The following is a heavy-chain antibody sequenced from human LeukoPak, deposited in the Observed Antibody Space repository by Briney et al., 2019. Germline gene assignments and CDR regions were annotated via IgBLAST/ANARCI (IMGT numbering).Heavy chain of an antibody. CDR3: ARGKSSGWYSVYYFDY. D-gene: IGHD6-19*01. V-gene: IGHV3-30-3*01. CDR1: GFTFSSYA. Sequence: GGSLRLSCAASGFTFSSYAMPWVRQAPGKGLEWVAVISYDGSNKYYADSVKGRFTISRDNSKNTLYLQMNSLRAEDTAVYYCARGKSSGWYSVYYFDYWGQGTLVTVSS. CDR2: ISYDGSNK. J-gene: IGHJ4*02.